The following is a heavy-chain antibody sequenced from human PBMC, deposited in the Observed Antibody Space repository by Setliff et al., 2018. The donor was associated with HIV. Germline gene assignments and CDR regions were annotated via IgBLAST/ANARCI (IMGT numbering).Heavy chain of an antibody. CDR1: GGSFSGYS. D-gene: IGHD3-10*01. J-gene: IGHJ4*02. CDR3: ARAIYGPGSQYLDY. CDR2: IFHSGRI. V-gene: IGHV4-34*12. Sequence: PSETLSLTCAVYGGSFSGYSWNWIRQSPGKGLEWIGEIFHSGRIDHNPSLQSRVTFSVDTSKNQFSLNLNSVTAADTAVYYCARAIYGPGSQYLDYWGQGILVTVSS.